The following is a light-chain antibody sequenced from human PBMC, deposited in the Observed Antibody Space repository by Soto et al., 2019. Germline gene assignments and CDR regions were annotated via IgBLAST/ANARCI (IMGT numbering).Light chain of an antibody. CDR2: SNN. V-gene: IGLV1-44*01. CDR3: QSYDSSNVV. CDR1: SSNIGSNT. J-gene: IGLJ2*01. Sequence: QSVLTQPPSASGTPGQRVTISCSGSSSNIGSNTVNWYQQLPGTAPKLLIYSNNQRPSGVPDRFSGSIDSSSNSASLTISGLKTEDEADYYCQSYDSSNVVFGGGTKLTVL.